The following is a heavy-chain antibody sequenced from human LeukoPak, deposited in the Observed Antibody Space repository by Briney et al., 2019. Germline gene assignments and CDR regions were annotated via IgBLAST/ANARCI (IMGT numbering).Heavy chain of an antibody. D-gene: IGHD1-26*01. J-gene: IGHJ1*01. V-gene: IGHV4-34*01. CDR1: GGSFRGYY. CDR3: ATPYGSYYNAEYFQH. Sequence: PETLSLTSALYGGSFRGYYWSWIREPPGKGLEWSGEINHSGSTNYNTSLKSRVTISVDTSKNQFSLKLSSVTAADTAVYYCATPYGSYYNAEYFQHWGQGTLVTVSS. CDR2: INHSGST.